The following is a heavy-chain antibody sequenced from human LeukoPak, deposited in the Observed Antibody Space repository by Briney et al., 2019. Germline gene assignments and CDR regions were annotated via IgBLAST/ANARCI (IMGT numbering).Heavy chain of an antibody. J-gene: IGHJ5*02. Sequence: SETLSLTCSVSNGSINRGGYYWSWIRQLPGKGLEWIGYIYYSVYGGNVHDTENTYYNPSLKSRVTISAGTSKNYFSLNLTSMTAADTAVYYCARAGRQNWFDPWGQGTLVTVSS. CDR3: ARAGRQNWFDP. CDR2: IYYSVYGGNVHDTENT. CDR1: NGSINRGGYY. V-gene: IGHV4-31*03.